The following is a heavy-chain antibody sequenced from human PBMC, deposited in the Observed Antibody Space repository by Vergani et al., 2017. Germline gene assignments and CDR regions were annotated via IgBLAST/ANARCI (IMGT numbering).Heavy chain of an antibody. Sequence: VRLVESGGGVVQPGRSLRLSCAASGFSFTSYGMHWVRQPPGKGLEWVSSVSGSSATPYYADSVKGRFIISRDNSKNTLFLHMNSLRPEDTAVYYCAKVGRSEVAGTFGAFDIWGQGTMVTVSS. D-gene: IGHD6-19*01. J-gene: IGHJ3*02. CDR2: VSGSSATP. CDR1: GFSFTSYG. CDR3: AKVGRSEVAGTFGAFDI. V-gene: IGHV3-23*04.